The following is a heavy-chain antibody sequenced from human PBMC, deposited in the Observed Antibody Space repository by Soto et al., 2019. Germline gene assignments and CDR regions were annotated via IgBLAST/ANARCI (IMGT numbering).Heavy chain of an antibody. CDR1: GFTFSDYY. D-gene: IGHD3-10*01. V-gene: IGHV3-11*06. CDR2: ISSSSSYT. Sequence: QVQLVESGGGLVKPGGSLRLSCAGSGFTFSDYYMSWIRQAPGKGLEWVSYISSSSSYTNYADSVKGRFTISRDNAKNSLYLQMNSLRAEDTAVYYCARDPPLGGSGSYYNSWGQGTLVTVSS. J-gene: IGHJ4*02. CDR3: ARDPPLGGSGSYYNS.